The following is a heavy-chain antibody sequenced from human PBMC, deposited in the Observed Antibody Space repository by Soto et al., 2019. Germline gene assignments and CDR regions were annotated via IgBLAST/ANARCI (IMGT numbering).Heavy chain of an antibody. CDR2: INPNSGGT. J-gene: IGHJ4*02. D-gene: IGHD2-2*01. CDR3: ARRHSYQMPFDC. Sequence: ASVKVSCKASGYTFTDYDMHWVRQAPGQGLEWMGWINPNSGGTNYAQKFQGRVTMTRDTSISTAYMELSSLRSDDTAVYYCARRHSYQMPFDCWGQGTLVTVSS. V-gene: IGHV1-2*02. CDR1: GYTFTDYD.